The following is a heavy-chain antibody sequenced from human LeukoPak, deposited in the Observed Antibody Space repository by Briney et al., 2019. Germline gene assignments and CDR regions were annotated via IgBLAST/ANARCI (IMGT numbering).Heavy chain of an antibody. CDR3: ARCGIAAAGRYYYYYMDV. J-gene: IGHJ6*03. CDR1: GGSFSGYY. D-gene: IGHD6-13*01. Sequence: SETLSLTCAVYGGSFSGYYWSWIRQPPGKGLEWIGEINHSGSNNYNPSLKSRVTISVDTSKNQFSLKLSSVTAADTAVYYCARCGIAAAGRYYYYYMDVWGKGTTVTISS. V-gene: IGHV4-34*01. CDR2: INHSGSN.